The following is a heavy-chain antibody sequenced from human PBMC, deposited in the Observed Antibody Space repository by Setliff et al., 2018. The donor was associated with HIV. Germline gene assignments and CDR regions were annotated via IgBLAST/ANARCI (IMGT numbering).Heavy chain of an antibody. CDR3: ARGSLQWELQAFDI. D-gene: IGHD1-26*01. J-gene: IGHJ3*02. CDR1: GFTFSFYN. Sequence: PGGSLRLSCAASGFTFSFYNMNWVRQAPGKGLEWVSYISSSSSTIYYADSVKGRFTISRDNAKNSLYLQMSSLRAEDTAMYYCARGSLQWELQAFDIWGQGTMVTVSS. V-gene: IGHV3-48*01. CDR2: ISSSSSTI.